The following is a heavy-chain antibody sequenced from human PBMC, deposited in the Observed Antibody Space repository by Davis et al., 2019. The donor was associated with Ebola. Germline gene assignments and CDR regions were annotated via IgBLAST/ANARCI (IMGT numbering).Heavy chain of an antibody. V-gene: IGHV1-69*04. CDR1: GGTFSSYT. CDR3: ARDLLGVAAPGAAIDH. D-gene: IGHD6-13*01. J-gene: IGHJ4*02. Sequence: SVKVSCKASGGTFSSYTINWVRQAPGQGLEWMGRIIPILGIANYSQKFQGRVTITADKSTSTAYMELSSLRSEDTAVYYCARDLLGVAAPGAAIDHWGQETLVTVSS. CDR2: IIPILGIA.